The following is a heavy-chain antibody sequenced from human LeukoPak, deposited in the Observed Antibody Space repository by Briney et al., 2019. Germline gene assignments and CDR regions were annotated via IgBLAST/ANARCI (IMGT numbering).Heavy chain of an antibody. J-gene: IGHJ5*01. CDR1: GFTLINYW. CDR2: IKEDGSDQ. D-gene: IGHD4-11*01. Sequence: GGSLRLSRAASGFTLINYWLAWVRQAPGRGLEWVANIKEDGSDQHYVDSVRGRFTVSRDNAANSMYLQMSSLRPDDTAVYFCARSKDRSCPFDSCGQGTLVAVSS. V-gene: IGHV3-7*01. CDR3: ARSKDRSCPFDS.